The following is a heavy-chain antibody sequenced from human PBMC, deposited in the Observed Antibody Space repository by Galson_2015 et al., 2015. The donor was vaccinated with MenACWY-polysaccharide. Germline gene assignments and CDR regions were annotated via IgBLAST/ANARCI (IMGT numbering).Heavy chain of an antibody. CDR1: GFTFSSYA. D-gene: IGHD4-11*01. Sequence: SLRPSCAASGFTFSSYAMCWVRQAPGTGLEGVSTISGTSSSTYYADSVKGRFTISRDNSKNTLYLQLNSLRAEDTGVYYCVKAHYSLDCWGQGTLVTVSS. J-gene: IGHJ4*02. CDR2: ISGTSSST. CDR3: VKAHYSLDC. V-gene: IGHV3-23*01.